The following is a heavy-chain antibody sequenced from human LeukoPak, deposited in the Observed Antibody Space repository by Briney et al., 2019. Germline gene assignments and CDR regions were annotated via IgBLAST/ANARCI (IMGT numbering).Heavy chain of an antibody. J-gene: IGHJ4*02. CDR3: ARDGDHWYYYDSSGYPNPSNPLDY. D-gene: IGHD3-22*01. CDR2: ISSSGSTI. Sequence: GGSLRLSCAASGFTFSDYYMSWIRQAPGKGLEWVSYISSSGSTIYYADSVKGRFTISRDNAKNSLYLQMNSLRAEDTAVYYCARDGDHWYYYDSSGYPNPSNPLDYWGQGTLVTVSS. V-gene: IGHV3-11*01. CDR1: GFTFSDYY.